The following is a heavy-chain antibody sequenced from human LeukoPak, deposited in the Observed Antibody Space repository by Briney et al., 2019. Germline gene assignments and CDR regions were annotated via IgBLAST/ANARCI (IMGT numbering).Heavy chain of an antibody. J-gene: IGHJ4*02. CDR2: IDPGDVDT. D-gene: IGHD5-12*01. CDR3: ARVSTPSAYDPFDF. CDR1: GSPFTSHW. V-gene: IGHV5-51*01. Sequence: GESLKISGQGSGSPFTSHWSAGARQLPGKGLEGMGIIDPGDVDTRYSASFQGQVTISADKSISTAYLQWSSLKASDTAMYYCARVSTPSAYDPFDFWGQGTLVTVSS.